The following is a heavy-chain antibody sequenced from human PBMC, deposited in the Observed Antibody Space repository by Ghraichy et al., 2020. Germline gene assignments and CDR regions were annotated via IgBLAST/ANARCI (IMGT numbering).Heavy chain of an antibody. D-gene: IGHD3-10*01. V-gene: IGHV4-61*01. Sequence: SETLSLTCTVSGGSVSSGSYYWSWIRQPPGKGLEWIGYIYYSGSTNYNPSLKSRVTISVDTSKNQFSLKLSSVTAADTAVYYCARETSGYYGSGSYYVPDYWGQGTLVTVSS. J-gene: IGHJ4*02. CDR3: ARETSGYYGSGSYYVPDY. CDR2: IYYSGST. CDR1: GGSVSSGSYY.